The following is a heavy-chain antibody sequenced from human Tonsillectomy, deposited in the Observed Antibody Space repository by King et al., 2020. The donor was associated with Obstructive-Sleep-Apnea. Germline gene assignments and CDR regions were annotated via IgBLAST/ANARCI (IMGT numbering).Heavy chain of an antibody. D-gene: IGHD2-2*01. CDR2: INPKLGGT. J-gene: IGHJ6*02. CDR1: GYTFSDFY. CDR3: ARDLPKSVFVPAAMSETPGGMDV. Sequence: VQLVESGAAVKKPGASVKVSCKASGYTFSDFYIHWVRQAPGQGLEWMGWINPKLGGTNHAQKFQGRVTVTRDTSISTAYMELSRLTSDDTAAYYCARDLPKSVFVPAAMSETPGGMDVWGQGTTVIVSS. V-gene: IGHV1-2*02.